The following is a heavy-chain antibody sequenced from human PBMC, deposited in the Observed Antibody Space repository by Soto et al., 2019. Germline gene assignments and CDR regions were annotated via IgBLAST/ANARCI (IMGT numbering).Heavy chain of an antibody. V-gene: IGHV3-21*01. Sequence: EVQLVESGGGLVKPGGSLRLSCAASGFTFSSYSMNWVRQAPGKGLEWVSSISSSSSYIYYADSVKGRFTISRDNAKNSLYLQMNSHRAEDTAVYYCARVERAYCGGDCYDYWGQGTLVTVSS. CDR1: GFTFSSYS. J-gene: IGHJ4*02. CDR2: ISSSSSYI. D-gene: IGHD2-21*01. CDR3: ARVERAYCGGDCYDY.